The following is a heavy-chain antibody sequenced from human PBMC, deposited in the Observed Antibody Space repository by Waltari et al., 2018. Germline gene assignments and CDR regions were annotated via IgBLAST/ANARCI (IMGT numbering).Heavy chain of an antibody. D-gene: IGHD3-16*02. Sequence: QVQLQASGPVLVKPSETLSLTCAASGYCSSSGYHWRWIRQPPGKGLEWIGSIYHSGSTYYNPSLKSRVTISVDTSKNQFSLKLSSVTAADTAVYYCATRLGLHLGELSGYYFDYWGQGTLVTVSS. V-gene: IGHV4-38-2*01. CDR3: ATRLGLHLGELSGYYFDY. CDR2: IYHSGST. J-gene: IGHJ4*02. CDR1: GYCSSSGYH.